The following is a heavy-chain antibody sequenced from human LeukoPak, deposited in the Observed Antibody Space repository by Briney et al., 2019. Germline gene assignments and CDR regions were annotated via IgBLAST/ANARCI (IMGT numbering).Heavy chain of an antibody. CDR1: GFTFSSYG. V-gene: IGHV3-33*01. CDR2: IWYDGSNK. D-gene: IGHD3-10*01. J-gene: IGHJ6*02. CDR3: ARPITMVRGVNNYYGMDV. Sequence: GGSLRLSCAASGFTFSSYGMHWVRQAPGKGLEWVAVIWYDGSNKYYADSVKGRFTISRDNSKNTLYLQMNSLRAEDTAVYYCARPITMVRGVNNYYGMDVWGQGTTVTVSS.